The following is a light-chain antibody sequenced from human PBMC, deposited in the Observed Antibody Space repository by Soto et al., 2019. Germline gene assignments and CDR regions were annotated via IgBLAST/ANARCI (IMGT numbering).Light chain of an antibody. CDR2: DVT. CDR1: SSDVGLYSY. Sequence: QSVLTQPASVSGSPGQSIAISCTGTSSDVGLYSYVSWYQQHPDKVPKLIIYDVTNRPSGVSDRFSGSKSGNTASLTISGLQADDEADYYCSSFTTSSTYVFGTGTKVTVL. V-gene: IGLV2-14*01. J-gene: IGLJ1*01. CDR3: SSFTTSSTYV.